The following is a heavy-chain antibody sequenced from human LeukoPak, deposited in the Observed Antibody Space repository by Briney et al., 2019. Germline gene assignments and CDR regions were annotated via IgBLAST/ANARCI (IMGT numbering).Heavy chain of an antibody. CDR1: GYTFTTYY. CDR2: INPSAGST. J-gene: IGHJ4*02. D-gene: IGHD3-22*01. Sequence: ASVKVSCKASGYTFTTYYMHWVRQAPGQGLEWMGIINPSAGSTKYAPKFQGRITMIRDTSTNTLYMELSSLRSEDTAVYYCARAKFYYDSSGTFENWGQGTLVTVSS. V-gene: IGHV1-46*01. CDR3: ARAKFYYDSSGTFEN.